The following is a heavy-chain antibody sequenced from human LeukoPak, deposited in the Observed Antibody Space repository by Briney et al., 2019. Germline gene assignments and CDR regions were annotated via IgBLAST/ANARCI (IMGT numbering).Heavy chain of an antibody. Sequence: ASVKVSCKASGYTFTGYYMHWVRQAPGQGLEWMGWINPNSGGTNYAQKFQGGVTMTRDTSISTAYMELSRLRSDDTAVYYCARDGYSSSWYVSLTDYWGQGTLVTVSS. D-gene: IGHD6-13*01. CDR1: GYTFTGYY. CDR2: INPNSGGT. CDR3: ARDGYSSSWYVSLTDY. J-gene: IGHJ4*02. V-gene: IGHV1-2*02.